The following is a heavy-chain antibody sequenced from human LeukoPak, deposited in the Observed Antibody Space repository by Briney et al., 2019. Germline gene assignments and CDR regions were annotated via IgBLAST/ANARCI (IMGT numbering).Heavy chain of an antibody. Sequence: GGSLRLSRAASGFTFSSYAMSWVRQAPGKGLEWVSAISGSGGSTYYADSVKGRFTISRDNSKNTLYLQMNSLRAEDTAVYYCAKDSGDVVVPAAMFFDYWGQGTLVTVSS. J-gene: IGHJ4*02. V-gene: IGHV3-23*01. CDR1: GFTFSSYA. CDR2: ISGSGGST. CDR3: AKDSGDVVVPAAMFFDY. D-gene: IGHD2-2*01.